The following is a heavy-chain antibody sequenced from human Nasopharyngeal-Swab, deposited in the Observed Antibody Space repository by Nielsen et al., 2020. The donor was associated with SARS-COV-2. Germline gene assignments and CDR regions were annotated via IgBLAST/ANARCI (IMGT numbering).Heavy chain of an antibody. J-gene: IGHJ4*02. D-gene: IGHD4-11*01. CDR2: INPSGGST. CDR3: ARGAPNTVSALDY. Sequence: WVRQAPGQGLEGMGIINPSGGSTSYAQKFQGRVTMTRDTSTSTVYMDLSSLRSEDTAVYYCARGAPNTVSALDYWGQGTPGTVSS. V-gene: IGHV1-46*01.